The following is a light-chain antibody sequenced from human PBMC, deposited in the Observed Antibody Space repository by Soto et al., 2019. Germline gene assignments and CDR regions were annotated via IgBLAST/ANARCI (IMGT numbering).Light chain of an antibody. V-gene: IGLV2-8*01. CDR1: SSDIGRFNF. CDR2: EVT. J-gene: IGLJ1*01. CDR3: SSYTGSRDPYV. Sequence: LAQPPSASGSPGQSVTISCTGTSSDIGRFNFVSRYQQHPGKAPKLLIYEVTKRPSGVPDRFSGSKSGNAASLTVSGLQGEDEADYFCSSYTGSRDPYVFGTGTKVTVL.